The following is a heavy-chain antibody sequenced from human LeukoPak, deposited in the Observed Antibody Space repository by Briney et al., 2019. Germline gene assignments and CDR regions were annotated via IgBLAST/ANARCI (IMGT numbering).Heavy chain of an antibody. D-gene: IGHD1-1*01. V-gene: IGHV3-33*01. CDR3: ARVGTTGIDFDY. Sequence: PGRSLRLSCAASGFTFSSYGMHWVRQAPGKGLEWVAVIWYDGSNKYYADSVKGRFTISRDNSKNTLYLQMNSLRAEDTAVYYCARVGTTGIDFDYWGQGTLVTVSS. CDR2: IWYDGSNK. CDR1: GFTFSSYG. J-gene: IGHJ4*02.